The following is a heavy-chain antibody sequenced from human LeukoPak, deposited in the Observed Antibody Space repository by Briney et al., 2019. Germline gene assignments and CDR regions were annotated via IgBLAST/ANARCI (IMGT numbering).Heavy chain of an antibody. CDR3: AKVSALGVAGTGDY. CDR1: GFTFSSYW. V-gene: IGHV3-74*01. D-gene: IGHD6-19*01. Sequence: SGGSLRLSCAASGFTFSSYWMHWVRQAPGKGLVWVSRINSDGSSTSYADSVKGRFTISRDNANNTLYLQMNSLRAEDTAVYYCAKVSALGVAGTGDYWGQGTLVTVSS. CDR2: INSDGSST. J-gene: IGHJ4*02.